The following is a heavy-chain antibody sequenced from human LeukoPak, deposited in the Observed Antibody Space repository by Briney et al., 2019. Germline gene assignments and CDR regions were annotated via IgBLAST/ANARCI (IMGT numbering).Heavy chain of an antibody. D-gene: IGHD3-10*01. CDR2: IYSGGDT. CDR3: AKRMDFYASGTQLSFDY. Sequence: PGGSLRLSCAASGFTVSNKYMSWVRQAPGKGLEWVSVIYSGGDTYYADSVKGRFTISRDNSKNTLYLQMNSLRAEDTAVYYCAKRMDFYASGTQLSFDYWGQGTLVTVSS. J-gene: IGHJ4*02. V-gene: IGHV3-66*01. CDR1: GFTVSNKY.